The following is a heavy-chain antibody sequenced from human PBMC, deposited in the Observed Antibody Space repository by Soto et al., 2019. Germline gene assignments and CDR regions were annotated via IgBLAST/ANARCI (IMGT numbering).Heavy chain of an antibody. V-gene: IGHV1-69*01. CDR1: GDTFSSYA. CDR2: IIPILGTP. D-gene: IGHD3-22*01. Sequence: QVQLVPSGAEVKKPGSSVKVSCKASGDTFSSYAISWVRQAPGQGLQWMGRIIPILGTPNYAQKFQGRVTSREDGSTSTACMGRSRLSFEDTAVYYCARERSRYYRRGYYRPDYWGQGTLVTVSS. J-gene: IGHJ4*02. CDR3: ARERSRYYRRGYYRPDY.